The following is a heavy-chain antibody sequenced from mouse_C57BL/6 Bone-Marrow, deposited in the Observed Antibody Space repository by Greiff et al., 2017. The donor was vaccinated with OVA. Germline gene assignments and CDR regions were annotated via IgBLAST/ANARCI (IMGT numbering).Heavy chain of an antibody. CDR1: GFTFSSYT. D-gene: IGHD2-3*01. J-gene: IGHJ3*01. CDR2: ISGGGGNT. Sequence: EVQGVESGGGLVKPGGSLKLSCAASGFTFSSYTMSWVRQTPEKRLEWVATISGGGGNTYYPDSVKGRFTISRDNAKNTLYLQMSRLRSEDTALYYCARHPGWLLAWFAYWGQGTLVTVSA. CDR3: ARHPGWLLAWFAY. V-gene: IGHV5-9*01.